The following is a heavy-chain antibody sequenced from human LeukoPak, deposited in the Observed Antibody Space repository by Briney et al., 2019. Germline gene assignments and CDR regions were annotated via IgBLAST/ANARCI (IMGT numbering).Heavy chain of an antibody. CDR1: GFTFSTYS. CDR2: ISSSSSYI. CDR3: ARDQKSTLSSGYALDY. V-gene: IGHV3-21*01. J-gene: IGHJ4*02. Sequence: GGSLRLSCVASGFTFSTYSINWIRQAPGKGLEWVSSISSSSSYIYYADSVKGRFTISRDNAKNSLYLQMNSLRAEDTAVYYRARDQKSTLSSGYALDYWGQGTLVTVSS. D-gene: IGHD3-22*01.